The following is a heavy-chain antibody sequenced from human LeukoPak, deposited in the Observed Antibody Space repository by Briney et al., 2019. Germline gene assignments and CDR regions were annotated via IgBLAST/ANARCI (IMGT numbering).Heavy chain of an antibody. Sequence: GSLSLSCAASGFTVISNYMNWVRQAPGKGLEWVSVIYGGGSTSYADSVKGRFTISRLNSKNTLYLQMSSLRAEDTAVYYCARARDGYNDYWGQGTLVTVSS. CDR1: GFTVISNY. CDR3: ARARDGYNDY. CDR2: IYGGGST. V-gene: IGHV3-53*04. D-gene: IGHD5-24*01. J-gene: IGHJ4*02.